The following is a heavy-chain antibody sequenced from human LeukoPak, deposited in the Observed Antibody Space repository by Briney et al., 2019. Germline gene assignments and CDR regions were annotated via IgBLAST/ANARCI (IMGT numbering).Heavy chain of an antibody. J-gene: IGHJ4*02. CDR1: GFTFSSYG. Sequence: PGGSLRLSCAASGFTFSSYGMHWVRQAPGKGLEWVAFIRYGGSNKYYADSVKGRFTISRDNSKNALYLQMNSLRAEDTAVYYCAKIGAPHRAEGNYFDYWGQGTLVTVSS. CDR2: IRYGGSNK. V-gene: IGHV3-30*02. D-gene: IGHD1-26*01. CDR3: AKIGAPHRAEGNYFDY.